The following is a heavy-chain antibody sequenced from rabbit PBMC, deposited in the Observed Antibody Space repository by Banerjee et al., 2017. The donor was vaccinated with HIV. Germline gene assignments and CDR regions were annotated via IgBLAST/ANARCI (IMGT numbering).Heavy chain of an antibody. Sequence: QSLEESGGGLVKPGASLTLTCTASGFSFSSSYYMCWVRQAPGKGLEWIACIYAGSSGSTYYASWAKGRFTISKTSSTTVTLQMTSLTAADTATYFCARDRYAGANGNNIFNLWGPGTLVTVS. CDR2: IYAGSSGST. D-gene: IGHD4-2*01. CDR3: ARDRYAGANGNNIFNL. J-gene: IGHJ4*01. CDR1: GFSFSSSYY. V-gene: IGHV1S40*01.